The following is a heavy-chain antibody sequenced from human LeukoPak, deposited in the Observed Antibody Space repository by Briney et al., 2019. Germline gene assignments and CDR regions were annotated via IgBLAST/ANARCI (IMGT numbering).Heavy chain of an antibody. CDR3: ARDRHEKFGWDY. Sequence: SETLSLTCTVSGGSISSGGYYWSWIRQHPGKGLEWIGYIYYSGSTYYNPSLKSRVTISVDTSKNQFSLKLSSVTAADTAVYYCARDRHEKFGWDYWGQGTLVTVSS. J-gene: IGHJ4*02. D-gene: IGHD3-16*01. CDR2: IYYSGST. CDR1: GGSISSGGYY. V-gene: IGHV4-31*03.